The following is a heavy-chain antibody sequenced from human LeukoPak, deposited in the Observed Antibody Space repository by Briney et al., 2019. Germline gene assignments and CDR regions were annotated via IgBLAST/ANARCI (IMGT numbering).Heavy chain of an antibody. V-gene: IGHV1-8*01. CDR2: MNPNSGNT. D-gene: IGHD3-22*01. Sequence: GASVKVSCKASGYTFTCYDINWVRQATGQGLEWMGWMNPNSGNTGYAQKFQGRVTMTRNTSISTAYMELSSLRSEDTAVYYCARVGYYDSSGYSPFDYWGQGTLVTVSS. CDR3: ARVGYYDSSGYSPFDY. CDR1: GYTFTCYD. J-gene: IGHJ4*02.